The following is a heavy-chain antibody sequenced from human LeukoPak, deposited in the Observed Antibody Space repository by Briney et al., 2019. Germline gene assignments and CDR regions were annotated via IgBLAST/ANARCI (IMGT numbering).Heavy chain of an antibody. V-gene: IGHV4-31*03. Sequence: SETLSLTCTVSGGSISSGGYYWSWIRQHPGKGLEWIGYIYYSGSTYYNPFLKSRVTISVDTSKNQFSLKLSSVTAADTAVYYCARHSWTTMIVVVTNHFDLWGRGTLVTVSS. CDR1: GGSISSGGYY. CDR3: ARHSWTTMIVVVTNHFDL. CDR2: IYYSGST. D-gene: IGHD3-22*01. J-gene: IGHJ2*01.